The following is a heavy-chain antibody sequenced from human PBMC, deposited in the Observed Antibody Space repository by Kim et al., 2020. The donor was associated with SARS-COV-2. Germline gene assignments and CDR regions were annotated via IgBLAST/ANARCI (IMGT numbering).Heavy chain of an antibody. Sequence: SVKVSCKASGGTFSSYAISWVRQAPGQGLEWMGGIIPIFGTANYAQKFQGRVTITADESTSTAYVELSSLRSEDTAVYYCARDYSVFGVVPDRNWFDPWGQGTLVTVSS. CDR2: IIPIFGTA. V-gene: IGHV1-69*13. D-gene: IGHD3-3*01. J-gene: IGHJ5*02. CDR1: GGTFSSYA. CDR3: ARDYSVFGVVPDRNWFDP.